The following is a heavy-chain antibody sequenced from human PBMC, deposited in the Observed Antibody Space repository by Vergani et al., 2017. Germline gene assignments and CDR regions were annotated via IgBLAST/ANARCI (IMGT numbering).Heavy chain of an antibody. CDR1: GYSFTSYW. CDR2: IDPSDSYT. CDR3: ARSYSYPRYCSSTSCQGSFWYYGMDV. V-gene: IGHV5-10-1*01. Sequence: EVQLVQSGAEVKKPGESLRISCKGSGYSFTSYWISWVRQMPGKGLEWMGRIDPSDSYTNYSPSFQGHVTISADKSISTAYLQWSSLKASDTAMYYCARSYSYPRYCSSTSCQGSFWYYGMDVWGQGTTVTVSS. D-gene: IGHD2-2*01. J-gene: IGHJ6*02.